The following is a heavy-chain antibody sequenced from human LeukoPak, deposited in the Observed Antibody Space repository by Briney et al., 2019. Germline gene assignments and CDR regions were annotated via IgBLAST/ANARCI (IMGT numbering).Heavy chain of an antibody. V-gene: IGHV3-30*02. CDR1: GFTFSSYG. Sequence: GGSLRLSCAASGFTFSSYGMHWVRQAPGKGLEWVAFIRYDGSNKYYADSVKGRFTISRDNSKNTLYLQMNSLRAEDTAVYYCARIAVGTDAFDIWGQGTMVTVSS. CDR2: IRYDGSNK. D-gene: IGHD6-19*01. J-gene: IGHJ3*02. CDR3: ARIAVGTDAFDI.